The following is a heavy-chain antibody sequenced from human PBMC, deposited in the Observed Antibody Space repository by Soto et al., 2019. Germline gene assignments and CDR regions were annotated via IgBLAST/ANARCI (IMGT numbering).Heavy chain of an antibody. D-gene: IGHD5-18*01. CDR2: MYRGGST. V-gene: IGHV3-66*04. Sequence: EVQLVESGGGLVQPGGSLRLSCAASGVTVSSNYMSWVRQAPGKGLEWVSVMYRGGSTYYADSVKGRFTISRDNSKNTLYLQMNSLRAEDTAVYYCARHGYNYGGGYFDYWGQGTLVTVSS. CDR3: ARHGYNYGGGYFDY. CDR1: GVTVSSNY. J-gene: IGHJ4*02.